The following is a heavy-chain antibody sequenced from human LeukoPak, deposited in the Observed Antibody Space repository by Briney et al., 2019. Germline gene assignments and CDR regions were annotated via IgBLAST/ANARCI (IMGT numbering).Heavy chain of an antibody. CDR1: GGSFSGYY. Sequence: SETLSLTCAVYGGSFSGYYWSWIRQPPGKGREWMGEINHSGSTNYNPSLKSRVTISVDTSKNQFSLKLISVTAADTAVYYCARGRSRITIFGVVITNKGFDYWGQGTLVTVSS. CDR3: ARGRSRITIFGVVITNKGFDY. V-gene: IGHV4-34*01. CDR2: INHSGST. D-gene: IGHD3-3*01. J-gene: IGHJ4*02.